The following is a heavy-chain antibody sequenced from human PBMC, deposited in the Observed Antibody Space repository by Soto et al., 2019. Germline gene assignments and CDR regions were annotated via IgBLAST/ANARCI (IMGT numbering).Heavy chain of an antibody. CDR1: GFSLSTSGVA. J-gene: IGHJ4*02. CDR3: AHSSPARGLTTFDY. CDR2: TYWDDDK. Sequence: QITLKESGPTLVKPTQTLTLTCTFSGFSLSTSGVAVGWIRPPPGKALQWGALTYWDDDKRCSPSLNSRLTIAKDPSKRQMALTMTNMHTIDTATYYCAHSSPARGLTTFDYWGQGTLVTVSS. V-gene: IGHV2-5*02. D-gene: IGHD1-1*01.